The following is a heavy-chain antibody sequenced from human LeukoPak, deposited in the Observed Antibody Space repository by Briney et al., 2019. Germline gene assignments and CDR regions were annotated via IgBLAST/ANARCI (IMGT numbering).Heavy chain of an antibody. V-gene: IGHV5-51*01. Sequence: GESLKISCKGSGYSFTSYWIGWVRQMPGKGLEWMGIIYPGDSDTRYSPSFQGQVTISADKSISTAYLQWSSLKASDTAMYYCARVSGYCSGGSCYRWFDPWGQGTLVTVSS. CDR1: GYSFTSYW. CDR2: IYPGDSDT. CDR3: ARVSGYCSGGSCYRWFDP. J-gene: IGHJ5*02. D-gene: IGHD2-15*01.